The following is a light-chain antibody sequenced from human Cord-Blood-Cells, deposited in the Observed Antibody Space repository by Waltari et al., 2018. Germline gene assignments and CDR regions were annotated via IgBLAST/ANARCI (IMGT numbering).Light chain of an antibody. CDR2: KDS. CDR1: ALPKQY. J-gene: IGLJ1*01. V-gene: IGLV3-25*03. Sequence: SYELTQPPSVSVSPGQTARITCSGDALPKQYAYWYQQKPGQAPVLVIYKDSERPSGFPERFSGSSSGTTVTLTISGVQAEDEADYYCQSADSSGYVFGTGTKVTVL. CDR3: QSADSSGYV.